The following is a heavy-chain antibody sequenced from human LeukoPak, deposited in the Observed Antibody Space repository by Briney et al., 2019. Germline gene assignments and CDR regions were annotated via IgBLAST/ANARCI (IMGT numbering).Heavy chain of an antibody. J-gene: IGHJ2*01. Sequence: GGSLRLSCAASGFTFGSYWMHWVRQAPGKGLEWVSYIGSSSSTIYYADSVKGRFSTSRDNAKNSLYLQMNSLRVEDTAVYYCARAYCNGNNCYWYFDLWGRGTLVTVSS. CDR2: IGSSSSTI. CDR1: GFTFGSYW. V-gene: IGHV3-48*04. D-gene: IGHD2/OR15-2a*01. CDR3: ARAYCNGNNCYWYFDL.